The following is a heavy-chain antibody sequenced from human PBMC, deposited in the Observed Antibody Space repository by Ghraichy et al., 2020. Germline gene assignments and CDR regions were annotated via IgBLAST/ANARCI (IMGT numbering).Heavy chain of an antibody. CDR2: INPNSGGT. CDR3: ARAGGVVPAAIWPYYYYYGMDV. J-gene: IGHJ6*02. Sequence: ASVKVSCKASGYTFTGYYMHWVRQAPGQGLEWMGWINPNSGGTNYAQKFQGWVTMTRDTSISTAYMELSRLRSDDTAVYYCARAGGVVPAAIWPYYYYYGMDVWGQGTTVTVSS. CDR1: GYTFTGYY. V-gene: IGHV1-2*04. D-gene: IGHD2-2*01.